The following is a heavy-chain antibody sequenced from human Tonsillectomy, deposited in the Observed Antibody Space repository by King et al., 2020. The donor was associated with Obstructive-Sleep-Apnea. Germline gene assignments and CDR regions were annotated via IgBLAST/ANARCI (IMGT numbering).Heavy chain of an antibody. J-gene: IGHJ4*02. CDR3: ARDNSGVDY. CDR1: GFSFSSYW. V-gene: IGHV3-7*03. D-gene: IGHD6-19*01. CDR2: IKQDGTEK. Sequence: VQLVESGRGLVQPGGSLRLSCAASGFSFSSYWMSWVRQAPGKGLEWVANIKQDGTEKYYVDSVKGRFTISRDNAKNSLYLQMNTLEAEDTAVYYCARDNSGVDYWGQGTLVAVSS.